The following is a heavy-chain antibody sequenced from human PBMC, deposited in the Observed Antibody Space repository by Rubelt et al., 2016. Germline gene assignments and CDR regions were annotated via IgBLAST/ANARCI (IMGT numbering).Heavy chain of an antibody. CDR2: IYHGGFT. J-gene: IGHJ2*01. V-gene: IGHV4-59*08. Sequence: QVQLQESGPGLVKPSETLSLTCAVSGGSISSYYWSWIRQPPGKGLEWIGDIYHGGFTYYNPSLKSRVTISVDTSKNQFSLRLSSVTASDTALYYYARSYTDYADVHFDLWGRGTLVTVSS. CDR1: GGSISSYY. CDR3: ARSYTDYADVHFDL. D-gene: IGHD5-12*01.